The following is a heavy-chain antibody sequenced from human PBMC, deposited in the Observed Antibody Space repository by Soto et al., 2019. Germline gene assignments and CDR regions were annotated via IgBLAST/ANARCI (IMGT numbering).Heavy chain of an antibody. D-gene: IGHD2-21*02. V-gene: IGHV2-5*01. Sequence: QITLKESGPTLVKPTQTLTLTCTLSGFSHSTSGVAVDWIRQPPGKALEWLGHIYWNDDKYYSTSLKSRLSLTKDTSKNQVVLTMTNVDPVDTGTYYCARLLTAALFSYDLWGQGTLVTVSS. CDR1: GFSHSTSGVA. CDR2: IYWNDDK. J-gene: IGHJ5*02. CDR3: ARLLTAALFSYDL.